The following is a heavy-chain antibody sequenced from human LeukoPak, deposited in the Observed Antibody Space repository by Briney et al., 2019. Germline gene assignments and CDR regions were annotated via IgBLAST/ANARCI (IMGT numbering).Heavy chain of an antibody. V-gene: IGHV4-59*11. D-gene: IGHD5-18*01. CDR1: GVSFSDHY. Sequence: SETLSLTCTVSGVSFSDHYWGWIRQPPGKGLEWIGYMFDSENTKDNPSLKSRITLSADTSKNQYSLRLSSVTAAATAVYYCATIKRGSIFGYFDFWGQGILVTVSS. CDR3: ATIKRGSIFGYFDF. CDR2: MFDSENT. J-gene: IGHJ4*02.